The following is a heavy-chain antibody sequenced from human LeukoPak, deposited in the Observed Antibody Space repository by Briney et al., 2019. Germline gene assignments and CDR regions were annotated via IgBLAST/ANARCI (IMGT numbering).Heavy chain of an antibody. J-gene: IGHJ4*02. CDR1: GFTFSSYW. CDR2: IHPEGSEK. V-gene: IGHV3-7*01. CDR3: ARGGGTFNC. D-gene: IGHD1-1*01. Sequence: GDSLRLSCAASGFTFSSYWMTWVRQVTGKGLEWVASIHPEGSEKYYVDSVKSRFTISRDNAKNSLYLQMNSLRVDDTAAYYCARGGGTFNCWGQGTPVTVSS.